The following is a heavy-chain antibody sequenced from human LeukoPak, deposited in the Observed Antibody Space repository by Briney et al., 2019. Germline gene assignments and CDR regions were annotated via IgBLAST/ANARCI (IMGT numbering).Heavy chain of an antibody. CDR1: GFTFSSYA. D-gene: IGHD4-17*01. CDR2: ISGSGGST. CDR3: AKGQGLTTGAFDI. J-gene: IGHJ3*02. Sequence: GGSLRLSCAASGFTFSSYAMSWVRKAPGKGLEWVSAISGSGGSTYYADSVKGRFTISRDNSKNTLYLQMNSLRAEDTAVYYCAKGQGLTTGAFDIWGQGTMVTVSS. V-gene: IGHV3-23*01.